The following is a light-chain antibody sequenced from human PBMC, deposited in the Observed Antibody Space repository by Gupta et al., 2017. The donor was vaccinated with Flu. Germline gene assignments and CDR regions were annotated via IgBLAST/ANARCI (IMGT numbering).Light chain of an antibody. CDR1: TGAVTSDHY. Sequence: QTVVTQEPSLTVSPGGTVTLTCASSTGAVTSDHYPNWFQQKPGQPPRPLIYSTRSKPSWTPARFSGSLLGGKAALTLSGVQPEDEADYYCLLYCRDAVVFGGGTKLTVL. CDR2: STR. J-gene: IGLJ2*01. CDR3: LLYCRDAVV. V-gene: IGLV7-43*01.